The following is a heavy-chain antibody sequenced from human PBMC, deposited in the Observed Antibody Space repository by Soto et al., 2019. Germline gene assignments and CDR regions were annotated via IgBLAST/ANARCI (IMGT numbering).Heavy chain of an antibody. D-gene: IGHD4-17*01. CDR1: GGTFSSHT. Sequence: QDQLVQSGAEVKKPGSSVKVSCKASGGTFSSHTFSWVRQAPGQGLEWMGRIIPALGTATYAQKFQGRVTISAVEAATTVCMELNSLRSEDTAVYYCARPDFGDYWYFDLWGRGTLVTVSS. J-gene: IGHJ2*01. CDR2: IIPALGTA. CDR3: ARPDFGDYWYFDL. V-gene: IGHV1-69*08.